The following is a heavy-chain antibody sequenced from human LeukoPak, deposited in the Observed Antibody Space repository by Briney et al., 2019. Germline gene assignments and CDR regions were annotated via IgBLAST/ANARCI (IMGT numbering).Heavy chain of an antibody. CDR3: ARENHSSSWPFPNDNWFDP. J-gene: IGHJ5*02. D-gene: IGHD6-13*01. V-gene: IGHV4-39*07. CDR1: GGSISSSSYY. CDR2: IYYSGST. Sequence: PSETLSLTCTVSGGSISSSSYYWGWIRQPPGKGLEWIGSIYYSGSTYYNPSLKSRVTISVDTSKNQFSLKLSSVTAADTAVYYCARENHSSSWPFPNDNWFDPWGQGTLVTVSS.